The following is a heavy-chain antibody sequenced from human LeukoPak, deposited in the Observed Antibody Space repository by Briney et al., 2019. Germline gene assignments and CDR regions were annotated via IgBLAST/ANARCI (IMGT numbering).Heavy chain of an antibody. V-gene: IGHV3-23*01. CDR3: AKGAYSSAPARFDP. Sequence: GGSLRLSRASSGFTFINYAMTWVRQAPGKGLEWVSATSASGGHTYYADSVKGRFTISRDNSKNTLSLLMNSLGAEDTAIYYCAKGAYSSAPARFDPWGPGTLVTVSS. D-gene: IGHD5-18*01. J-gene: IGHJ5*02. CDR1: GFTFINYA. CDR2: TSASGGHT.